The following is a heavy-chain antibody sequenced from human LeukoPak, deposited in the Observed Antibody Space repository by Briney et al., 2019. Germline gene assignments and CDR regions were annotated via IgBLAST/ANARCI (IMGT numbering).Heavy chain of an antibody. V-gene: IGHV5-51*01. CDR2: IYPADSDI. CDR1: GYRFTSYW. CDR3: ARSLTAAAGDY. J-gene: IGHJ4*02. Sequence: GESLKISCKGSGYRFTSYWIGWVRQIPGKGLEWMAIIYPADSDIRYSPSFQGQVTISADKSISTAYLQWSSLKASDTAMYYCARSLTAAAGDYWGQGTLVTVSA. D-gene: IGHD6-25*01.